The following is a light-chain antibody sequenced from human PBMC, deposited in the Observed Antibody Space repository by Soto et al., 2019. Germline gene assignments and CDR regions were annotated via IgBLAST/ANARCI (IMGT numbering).Light chain of an antibody. CDR3: QQHGQWPIT. CDR1: QSVSSN. V-gene: IGKV3D-15*01. J-gene: IGKJ5*01. Sequence: EIVITQSPSTLSVYPGERATLSCRASQSVSSNLAWYQQKPGQAPRLLIYGISKRATDIPDRFSGSGSGTEFTLTISSLQPEDFATYYCQQHGQWPITFGQGTRLEI. CDR2: GIS.